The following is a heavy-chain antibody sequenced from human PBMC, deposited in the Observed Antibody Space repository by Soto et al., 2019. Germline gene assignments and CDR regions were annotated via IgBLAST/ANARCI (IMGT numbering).Heavy chain of an antibody. D-gene: IGHD6-6*01. V-gene: IGHV3-30*03. CDR3: ASPKYSSSSVDQRHYGMDI. CDR2: ISYDGSKE. Sequence: QVQLVESGGGVVQPGRSLRLSCEASRFTFSNYAMHWVRQAPGKGLEWVAVISYDGSKEYYADSVKGRITISRDNSKNTLYLQINSLRGEDTAVYYCASPKYSSSSVDQRHYGMDIWGQGTTVTVPS. CDR1: RFTFSNYA. J-gene: IGHJ6*02.